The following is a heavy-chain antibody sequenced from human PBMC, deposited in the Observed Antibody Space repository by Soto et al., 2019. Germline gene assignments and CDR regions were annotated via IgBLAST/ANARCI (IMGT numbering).Heavy chain of an antibody. V-gene: IGHV4-31*03. CDR2: IYYSGST. CDR1: GGSISSGGYY. J-gene: IGHJ2*01. Sequence: SETLSLTCTVSGGSISSGGYYWSWIRQHPGKGLEWIGYIYYSGSTYYNPSLKSRVTISVDTSKNQFSLKLSSVTAADTAVYYCASPTVLIRIVVVVAAIGLWYFDLWGRGTLVTVSS. CDR3: ASPTVLIRIVVVVAAIGLWYFDL. D-gene: IGHD2-15*01.